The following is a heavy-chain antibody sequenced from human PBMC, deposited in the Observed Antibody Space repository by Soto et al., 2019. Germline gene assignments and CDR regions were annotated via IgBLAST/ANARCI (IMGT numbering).Heavy chain of an antibody. CDR1: GYTFTGYY. D-gene: IGHD3-22*01. J-gene: IGHJ6*02. CDR3: ARDYYDSSGYYYYYYGMDV. V-gene: IGHV1-2*02. CDR2: INPNSGGT. Sequence: ASVKVSCKASGYTFTGYYMDWVRQAPGQGLEWMGWINPNSGGTNYAQKFQGRVTMTRDTSISTAYMELSRLRSDDTAVYYCARDYYDSSGYYYYYYGMDVWGQGTTVTVSS.